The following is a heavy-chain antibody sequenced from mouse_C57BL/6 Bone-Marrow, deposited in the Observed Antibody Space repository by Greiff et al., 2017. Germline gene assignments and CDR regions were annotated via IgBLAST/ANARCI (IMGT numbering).Heavy chain of an antibody. V-gene: IGHV1-5*01. CDR2: IYPGNSDT. Sequence: EVMLVESGTVLARPGASVKMSCKTSGYTFTSYWMHWVKQRPGQGLEWIGAIYPGNSDTSYNQKFKGKAKLTAVTSASTAYMELSSLTNEDSAVYYCTRSLHYYGSSYNYWGQGTTLTVSS. CDR3: TRSLHYYGSSYNY. D-gene: IGHD1-1*01. J-gene: IGHJ2*01. CDR1: GYTFTSYW.